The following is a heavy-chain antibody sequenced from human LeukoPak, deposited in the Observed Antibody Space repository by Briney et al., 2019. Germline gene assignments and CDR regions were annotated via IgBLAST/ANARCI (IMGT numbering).Heavy chain of an antibody. CDR3: AKDVSTTKYYFDY. V-gene: IGHV3-30*02. D-gene: IGHD5/OR15-5a*01. CDR2: IRYDGSNK. Sequence: GGSLRLSCAASGFTLSSYGMHWVRQAPGKGLEWVAFIRYDGSNKYYADSVKGRFTISRDNSKNTLYLQMNSLRAEDTAVYYCAKDVSTTKYYFDYWGQGTLVTVSS. CDR1: GFTLSSYG. J-gene: IGHJ4*02.